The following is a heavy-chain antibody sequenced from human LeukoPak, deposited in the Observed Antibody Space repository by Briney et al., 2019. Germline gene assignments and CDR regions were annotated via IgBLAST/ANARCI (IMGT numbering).Heavy chain of an antibody. CDR2: IYSGGTT. CDR3: AREWKFDI. V-gene: IGHV3-23*03. Sequence: PGGSLRLSCAASGFTFSSYAMSWVRQAPGKGLEWVSVIYSGGTTYYADSVKGRFTISRDNSKNTLYLQMNSLRAEDTAIYYCAREWKFDIWGQGTMVTVSS. D-gene: IGHD1-1*01. J-gene: IGHJ3*02. CDR1: GFTFSSYA.